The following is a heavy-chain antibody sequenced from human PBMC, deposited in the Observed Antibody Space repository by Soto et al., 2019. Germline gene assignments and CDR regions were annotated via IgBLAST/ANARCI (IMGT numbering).Heavy chain of an antibody. Sequence: QVQLVESGGGVVQPGRSLRLSCAASGFTFSSYGMHWVRQAPGKGLEWVAVIWYDGSNKYYADSVKGRFTISRDNSKNTLYLQMNSLRAEDTAVYYCARGGYSYGYGRMDVWGQGTTVTVSS. J-gene: IGHJ6*02. V-gene: IGHV3-33*01. D-gene: IGHD5-18*01. CDR2: IWYDGSNK. CDR1: GFTFSSYG. CDR3: ARGGYSYGYGRMDV.